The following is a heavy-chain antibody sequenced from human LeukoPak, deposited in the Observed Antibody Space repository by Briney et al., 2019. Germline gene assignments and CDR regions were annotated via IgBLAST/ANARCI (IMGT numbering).Heavy chain of an antibody. CDR2: IYYSVNT. V-gene: IGHV4-39*01. CDR1: GASLSSGTYY. J-gene: IGHJ4*02. CDR3: ARQFDS. Sequence: SGTLSLTCTVSGASLSSGTYYWGWIRQPPGKGLEWIGSIYYSVNTYYNPSLKSRVTISVDTSKNQFSLKLSSVTAADTAVYYCARQFDSWGQGTLVTVSS.